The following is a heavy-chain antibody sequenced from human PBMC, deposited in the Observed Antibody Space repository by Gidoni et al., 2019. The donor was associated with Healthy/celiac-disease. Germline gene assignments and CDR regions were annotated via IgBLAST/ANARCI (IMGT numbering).Heavy chain of an antibody. J-gene: IGHJ6*02. V-gene: IGHV3-9*01. Sequence: LEWVSGISWNSGSIGYADSVKGRFTISRDNAKNSLYLQMNSLRAEDTALYYCARGYCSSTSCYTDVWGQGTTVTVSS. CDR2: ISWNSGSI. CDR3: ARGYCSSTSCYTDV. D-gene: IGHD2-2*02.